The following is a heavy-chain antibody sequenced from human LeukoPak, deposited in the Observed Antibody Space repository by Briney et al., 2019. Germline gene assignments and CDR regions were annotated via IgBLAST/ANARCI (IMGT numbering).Heavy chain of an antibody. CDR3: ARSPMAVAGGIDY. CDR2: INPNSGGT. J-gene: IGHJ4*02. Sequence: ASVKDSCKASGYTFADYYMHWVRPAPGQGLEWMGWINPNSGGTNYAQKVQGRVTMTRDTSISTAYMELSRLRSDDTVVYYCARSPMAVAGGIDYWGQGTLVTVSS. V-gene: IGHV1-2*02. CDR1: GYTFADYY. D-gene: IGHD6-19*01.